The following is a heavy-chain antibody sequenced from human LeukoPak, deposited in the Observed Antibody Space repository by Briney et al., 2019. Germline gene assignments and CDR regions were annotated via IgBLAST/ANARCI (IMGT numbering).Heavy chain of an antibody. CDR1: GYSISSGYY. D-gene: IGHD3-10*01. CDR3: ARAITMVRGVMENDASDI. Sequence: SETLSLTCTVSGYSISSGYYWGWIRQPPGKGLEWIGSIYHSGSTYYNPSLKSRVTISVDTSKNQFSLKLSSVTAADTAVYYCARAITMVRGVMENDASDIWGQGTMVTVSS. J-gene: IGHJ3*02. CDR2: IYHSGST. V-gene: IGHV4-38-2*02.